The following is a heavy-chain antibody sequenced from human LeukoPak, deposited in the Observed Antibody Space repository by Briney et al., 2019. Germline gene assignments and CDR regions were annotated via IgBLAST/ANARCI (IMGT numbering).Heavy chain of an antibody. J-gene: IGHJ5*02. Sequence: SETLSLTCGVYGGSFSGYYWSWIRQPPGKGLEWIGEINHSGSTNYNPSLKSRVTISVDTSKNQFSLKLSSVTAADTAVYYCARKRGRSMFDPWGQGTLVTVSS. V-gene: IGHV4-34*01. CDR2: INHSGST. CDR1: GGSFSGYY. CDR3: ARKRGRSMFDP.